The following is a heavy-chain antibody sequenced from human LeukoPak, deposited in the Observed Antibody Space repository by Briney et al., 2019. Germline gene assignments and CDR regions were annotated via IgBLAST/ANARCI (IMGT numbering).Heavy chain of an antibody. CDR3: ARDRMNYDSSGYSFDY. D-gene: IGHD3-22*01. CDR1: GGSISSYY. V-gene: IGHV4-59*12. CDR2: IYYSGST. J-gene: IGHJ4*02. Sequence: SETLSLTCTVSGGSISSYYWSWIRQPPGKGLEWIGYIYYSGSTYYNPSLKSRVTISVDTSKNQFSLKLSSVTAADTAVYYCARDRMNYDSSGYSFDYWGQGTLVTVSS.